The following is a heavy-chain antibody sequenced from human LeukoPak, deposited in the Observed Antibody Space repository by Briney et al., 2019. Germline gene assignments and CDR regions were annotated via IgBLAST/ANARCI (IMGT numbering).Heavy chain of an antibody. D-gene: IGHD3-22*01. J-gene: IGHJ4*02. CDR3: ARTSYYGSRAYYDY. Sequence: PSETLSLTCTVSGGSINNYDWSWIRQPPGKGLEWIGYIYKSGSTKYNPSLKSRVTVLVDTSKKKFSLELSSVTAADTAVYYCARTSYYGSRAYYDYWGQGTLVTVSS. V-gene: IGHV4-59*01. CDR1: GGSINNYD. CDR2: IYKSGST.